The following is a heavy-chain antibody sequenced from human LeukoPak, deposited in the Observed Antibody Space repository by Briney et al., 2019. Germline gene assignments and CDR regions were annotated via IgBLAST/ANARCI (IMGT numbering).Heavy chain of an antibody. Sequence: GGTLRLSCAASGFTFSSYGMSWVRQAPGKGLEWVSAISGSGGSTYYADSVKGRFTISRDNSKNTLYLQMNSLRAEDTAVYYCAKGGGNSGSYFDYWGQGTLVTVSS. CDR3: AKGGGNSGSYFDY. CDR2: ISGSGGST. D-gene: IGHD1-26*01. CDR1: GFTFSSYG. V-gene: IGHV3-23*01. J-gene: IGHJ4*02.